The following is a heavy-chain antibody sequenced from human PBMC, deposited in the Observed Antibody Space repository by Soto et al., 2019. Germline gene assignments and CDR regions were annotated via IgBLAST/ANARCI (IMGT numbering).Heavy chain of an antibody. CDR1: GSIFSNYS. CDR2: ISGSGSST. J-gene: IGHJ4*02. CDR3: VREASSSGLHLDH. V-gene: IGHV3-23*01. Sequence: XESLSLSGAASGSIFSNYSMIWVRQAPGKGLEWVSFISGSGSSTYYADSVKGRFTISRGNSKNTLYLQMNSLRAEDAAVYYCVREASSSGLHLDHWGRGTLVTVSS. D-gene: IGHD6-6*01.